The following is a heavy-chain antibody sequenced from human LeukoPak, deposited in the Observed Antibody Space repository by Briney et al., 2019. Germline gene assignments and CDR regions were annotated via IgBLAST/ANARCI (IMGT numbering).Heavy chain of an antibody. V-gene: IGHV3-23*01. CDR2: ISGSGGST. Sequence: GGSLRLSCAASGFTFNSYGMSWVRQAPGKGLEWVSAISGSGGSTYYADSVKGRFTISRDNSKNTLYLQMNSLRAEDTAVYHFAKDPRTRDYYGFDYWGQGTLVTVSS. CDR1: GFTFNSYG. J-gene: IGHJ4*02. CDR3: AKDPRTRDYYGFDY. D-gene: IGHD3-10*01.